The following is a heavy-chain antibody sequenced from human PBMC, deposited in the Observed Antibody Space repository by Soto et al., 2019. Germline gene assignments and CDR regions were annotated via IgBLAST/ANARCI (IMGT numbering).Heavy chain of an antibody. CDR3: ARFHDYGDFTASYYFDY. CDR1: GGSISSGDYY. V-gene: IGHV4-30-4*01. D-gene: IGHD4-17*01. J-gene: IGHJ4*02. CDR2: IYYSGST. Sequence: QVQLQESGPGLVKPSQTLSLTCTVSGGSISSGDYYWSWIRQPPGKGLEWIGYIYYSGSTYYNPSRKSRVTISVDTSKNQFSLKLSSVTAADTAVYYCARFHDYGDFTASYYFDYWGQGTLVTVSS.